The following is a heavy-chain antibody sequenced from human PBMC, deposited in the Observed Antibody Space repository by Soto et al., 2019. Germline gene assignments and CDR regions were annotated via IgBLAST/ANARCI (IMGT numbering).Heavy chain of an antibody. Sequence: GGSLRLSCAASGFTFSIHAMHWVRQAPGKGLEWVAAISYDGIKKYYADSVKGRFTISRDNSKNTLSLQMNSLRTEDTAVYFCASSFSKYYFDYWGQGTMVTVSS. CDR2: ISYDGIKK. J-gene: IGHJ4*02. V-gene: IGHV3-30*04. CDR1: GFTFSIHA. D-gene: IGHD3-3*02. CDR3: ASSFSKYYFDY.